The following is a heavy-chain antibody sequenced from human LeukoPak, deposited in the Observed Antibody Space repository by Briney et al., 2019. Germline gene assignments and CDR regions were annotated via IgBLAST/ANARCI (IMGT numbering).Heavy chain of an antibody. CDR3: ARGRDKYSSSWYGNAFDI. V-gene: IGHV3-21*01. D-gene: IGHD6-13*01. J-gene: IGHJ3*02. Sequence: GGSLRLSCAASGFTFSSYSMNWVRQAPGKGLEWVSSISSSSSYIYYADSVKGRFTISRDNAKNSLYLQMNSLRAEDTAVYYCARGRDKYSSSWYGNAFDIWGQGTVVTVSS. CDR1: GFTFSSYS. CDR2: ISSSSSYI.